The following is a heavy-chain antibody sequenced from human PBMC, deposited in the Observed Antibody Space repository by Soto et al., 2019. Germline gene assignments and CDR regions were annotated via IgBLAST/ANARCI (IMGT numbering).Heavy chain of an antibody. D-gene: IGHD1-26*01. J-gene: IGHJ4*02. CDR1: GFAFNKFG. CDR2: ISYDGSYQ. Sequence: GSLRLSCEASGFAFNKFGMHWVRQAPGKGLEWVAFISYDGSYQYYADSVQGRLTITRDNSMNTLNMQLNSLRREDTAVYYCAKGGEVGGVLGDHWGQGTLVTVSS. CDR3: AKGGEVGGVLGDH. V-gene: IGHV3-30*18.